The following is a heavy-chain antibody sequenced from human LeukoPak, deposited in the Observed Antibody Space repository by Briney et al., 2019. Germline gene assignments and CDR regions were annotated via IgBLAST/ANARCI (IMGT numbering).Heavy chain of an antibody. CDR2: IYYSGST. J-gene: IGHJ4*02. CDR1: GGSISSSSNY. CDR3: AKVGSTSWYLDY. V-gene: IGHV4-39*07. D-gene: IGHD2-2*01. Sequence: SETLSLTCTVSGGSISSSSNYWGWIRQPPGKGLEWIGSIYYSGSTYYNPSLKSRVTISVDMSKNQFSLKLSSVTAADTALYYCAKVGSTSWYLDYWGQGILATVSS.